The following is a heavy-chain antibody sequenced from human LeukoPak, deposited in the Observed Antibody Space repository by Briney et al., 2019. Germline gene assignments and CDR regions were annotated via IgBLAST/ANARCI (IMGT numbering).Heavy chain of an antibody. J-gene: IGHJ4*02. V-gene: IGHV3-30*01. D-gene: IGHD6-13*01. CDR1: GFTFSSYA. CDR2: ISYDGSNK. Sequence: HTGRSLRLSCAASGFTFSSYAMHWVRQAPGKGLEWVAVISYDGSNKYYADSVKGRFTISRDNSKNTLYLQMNSLRAEDTAVYYCARGDSSSWYEGYLDYWGQGTLVTVSS. CDR3: ARGDSSSWYEGYLDY.